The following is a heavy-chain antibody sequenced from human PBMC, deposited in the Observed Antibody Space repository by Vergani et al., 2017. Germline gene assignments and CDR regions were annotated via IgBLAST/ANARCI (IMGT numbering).Heavy chain of an antibody. J-gene: IGHJ6*02. CDR1: GFTFDDYA. Sequence: EVQPVGSGGVVVQPGGSLRPSCAAPGFTFDDYAMHWVRQAPGKGLEWVSPISWDGGSTYYADSVKGRFTISRDNRETSLYLLMNSLRAEDAALYYCANAHAATSYGRDVWGQGTTVTVSS. D-gene: IGHD5-12*01. V-gene: IGHV3-43D*04. CDR3: ANAHAATSYGRDV. CDR2: ISWDGGST.